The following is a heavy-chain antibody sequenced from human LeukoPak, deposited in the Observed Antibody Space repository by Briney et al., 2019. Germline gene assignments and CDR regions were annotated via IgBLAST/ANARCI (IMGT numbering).Heavy chain of an antibody. D-gene: IGHD6-13*01. CDR2: INHSGST. Sequence: PSETLSLTCAVYGGSFSGYYWSWIRQPPGKGLEWIGEINHSGSTNYNPSLKSRVTISVDTSKNQFSPKLSSVTAADTAVYYCARGASYSSSWLRAEYFQHWGQGTLVTVSS. J-gene: IGHJ1*01. V-gene: IGHV4-34*01. CDR3: ARGASYSSSWLRAEYFQH. CDR1: GGSFSGYY.